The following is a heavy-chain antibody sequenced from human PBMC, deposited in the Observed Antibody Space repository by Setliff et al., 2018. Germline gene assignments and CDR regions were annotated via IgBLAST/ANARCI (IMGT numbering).Heavy chain of an antibody. V-gene: IGHV3-74*01. CDR2: INTDGSST. CDR3: ARVWYDSSGYPDY. J-gene: IGHJ4*02. Sequence: SLRLSCAASGFAFSSYWMHWVRQAPGKGLVWVSRINTDGSSTSYADSVKGRFTISRDNAKNTLYLQMNSLRAEDTAVYYCARVWYDSSGYPDYWGQGTLVTVS. D-gene: IGHD3-22*01. CDR1: GFAFSSYW.